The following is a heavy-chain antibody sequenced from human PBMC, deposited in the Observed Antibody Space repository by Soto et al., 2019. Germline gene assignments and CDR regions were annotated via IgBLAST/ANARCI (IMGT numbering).Heavy chain of an antibody. D-gene: IGHD2-21*02. Sequence: GSLRLSCAASGFTFRSFAMHWVRQSPGKGLEWVSSIGTRSDIYYADSVKGRFTISRDNAKNSLSLQMNSLRAEDTGVYYCAREETAWPLAYGLDVWGQGTTVTVSS. J-gene: IGHJ6*02. V-gene: IGHV3-21*01. CDR2: IGTRSDI. CDR1: GFTFRSFA. CDR3: AREETAWPLAYGLDV.